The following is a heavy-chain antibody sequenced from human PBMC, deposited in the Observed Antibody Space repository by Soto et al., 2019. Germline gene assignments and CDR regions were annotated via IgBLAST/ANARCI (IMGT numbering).Heavy chain of an antibody. CDR3: ARDLGTNYYYGMDV. D-gene: IGHD1-7*01. CDR2: ISSSSSYI. Sequence: GGSLRLSCAASGFTFSSYSMNWVRQAPGKGLEWVSSISSSSSYIYYADSVKGRFTISRDNAKNSLYLQMNSLRAEDTAVYYCARDLGTNYYYGMDVWGQGTTVTVSS. CDR1: GFTFSSYS. V-gene: IGHV3-21*01. J-gene: IGHJ6*02.